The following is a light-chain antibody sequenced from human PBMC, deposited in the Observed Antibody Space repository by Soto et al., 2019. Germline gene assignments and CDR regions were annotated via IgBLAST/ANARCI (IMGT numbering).Light chain of an antibody. CDR1: QRISTW. CDR3: QQYHSSSRT. J-gene: IGKJ1*01. CDR2: KAS. Sequence: DIKMTQSPSTLSASIGDRVTISCRASQRISTWLAWYQQKPGKAPKLLISKASTLESGVPSRFSGSGSGTVFTLTISSLQPDDLATYYCQQYHSSSRTFGPGTKVDIK. V-gene: IGKV1-5*03.